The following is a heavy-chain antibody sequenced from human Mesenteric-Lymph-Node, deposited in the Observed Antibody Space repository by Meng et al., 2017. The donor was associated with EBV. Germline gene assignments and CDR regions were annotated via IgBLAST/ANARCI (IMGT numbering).Heavy chain of an antibody. D-gene: IGHD2-15*01. J-gene: IGHJ4*02. V-gene: IGHV7-4-1*02. CDR2: INTNTGNP. CDR3: ARDHYCSGGSCYNY. Sequence: QLVQSGFDVQTPGAAVKVPCKASGYTFTSYAMNWVRQAPGQGLEWMGWINTNTGNPTYAQGFTGRFVFSLDTSVSTAYLQISSLKAEDTAVYYCARDHYCSGGSCYNYWGQGTLVTVSS. CDR1: GYTFTSYA.